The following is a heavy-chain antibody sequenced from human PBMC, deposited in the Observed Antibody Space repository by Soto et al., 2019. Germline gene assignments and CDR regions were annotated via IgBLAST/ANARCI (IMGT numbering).Heavy chain of an antibody. CDR1: GDSFSRFA. CDR3: ARLGLDLDFDH. CDR2: IIPVTGTA. Sequence: QVQLVQSGPEVKKPGSSLKVSCKSYGDSFSRFAVSWVRQAPGEGLEWMGGIIPVTGTANYIDKFRGRLTITADESSSTVYMELSSLRYDDTAVYYCARLGLDLDFDHWGQGTLVTVSS. J-gene: IGHJ4*02. V-gene: IGHV1-69*01.